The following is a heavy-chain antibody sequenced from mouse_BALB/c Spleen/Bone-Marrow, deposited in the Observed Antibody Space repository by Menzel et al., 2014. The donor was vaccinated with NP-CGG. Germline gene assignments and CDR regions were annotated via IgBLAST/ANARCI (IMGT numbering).Heavy chain of an antibody. D-gene: IGHD3-2*01. Sequence: QVQLKESGPELVKPGALVKISCKASGYTFTSYDINWVKQRPGQGLEWIGWIYPGDGSTKYNEKFKGKATLTADKSSSAAYMQVSSLTSENSAVYFCAMTARGGFAYWGQGTLVTVSA. CDR2: IYPGDGST. CDR3: AMTARGGFAY. CDR1: GYTFTSYD. J-gene: IGHJ3*01. V-gene: IGHV1S56*01.